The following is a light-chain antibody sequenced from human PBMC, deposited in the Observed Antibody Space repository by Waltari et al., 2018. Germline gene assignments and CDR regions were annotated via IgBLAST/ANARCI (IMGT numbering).Light chain of an antibody. V-gene: IGKV2-30*02. Sequence: GGLTQSPPSLPVTLGQPASISFRPCQSLVHSDGIPYLKWFQQRPGQSPRRQIYKVSNRDSGVPDTFSGSGSGTEFTLKISRVEAEDVGVYYCMQGTHWPRTFGQGTKVEIK. CDR3: MQGTHWPRT. CDR2: KVS. J-gene: IGKJ1*01. CDR1: QSLVHSDGIPY.